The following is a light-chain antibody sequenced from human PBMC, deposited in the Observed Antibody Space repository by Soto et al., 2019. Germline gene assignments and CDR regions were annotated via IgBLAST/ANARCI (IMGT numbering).Light chain of an antibody. CDR2: GAS. J-gene: IGKJ1*01. Sequence: EIVMTQSPATLSLSPGETATLSSRASQSVSSSYSSWYQQKPGQAPRLLIYGASTRATGIPARFSGSGSGTDFTLTISSLQPEDFAVYYCQQDYNLPRTFGQGTKVEIK. CDR3: QQDYNLPRT. CDR1: QSVSSSY. V-gene: IGKV3D-7*01.